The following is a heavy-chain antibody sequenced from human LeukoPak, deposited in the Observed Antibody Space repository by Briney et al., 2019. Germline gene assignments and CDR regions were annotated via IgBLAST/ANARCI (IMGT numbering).Heavy chain of an antibody. D-gene: IGHD6-13*01. V-gene: IGHV1-18*01. CDR1: GYTFTSYG. CDR2: ISAYNGNT. J-gene: IGHJ3*02. CDR3: ARWEEAAAGPRDAFDI. Sequence: ASVKVSCKASGYTFTSYGISWVRQAPGQGLEWMGWISAYNGNTNYAQKLQGRVTMTTDTSTSTAYMELRRLRSDDTAVYYCARWEEAAAGPRDAFDIWGQGTMVTVSS.